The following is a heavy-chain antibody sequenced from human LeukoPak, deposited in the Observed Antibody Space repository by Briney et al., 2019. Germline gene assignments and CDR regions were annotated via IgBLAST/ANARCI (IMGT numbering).Heavy chain of an antibody. CDR2: IYHSGST. J-gene: IGHJ6*04. D-gene: IGHD3-10*01. Sequence: SETLSLTCAVSGYSISSGYYWGWIRQSPGKGLEWIGSIYHSGSTYYNPSLKSRVTISVDTSKNNFSLKLSSVTAADTAVYYCARDRIYGSGSYFYYGMDVWGKGTTVTVSS. V-gene: IGHV4-38-2*02. CDR1: GYSISSGYY. CDR3: ARDRIYGSGSYFYYGMDV.